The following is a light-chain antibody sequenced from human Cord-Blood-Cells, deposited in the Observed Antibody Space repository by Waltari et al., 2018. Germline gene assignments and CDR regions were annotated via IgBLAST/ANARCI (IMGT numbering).Light chain of an antibody. V-gene: IGKV1-39*01. CDR1: QSISSY. J-gene: IGKJ4*01. Sequence: IQMTQSPSLLFACVLDSVTITCRASQSISSYLNLYQQKPGKAPKLLIYAASSLQSGVPSRFSGSGSGTDFTLTISSLQPEDFATYYCQQSYSTPLTFGGGTKVEIK. CDR3: QQSYSTPLT. CDR2: AAS.